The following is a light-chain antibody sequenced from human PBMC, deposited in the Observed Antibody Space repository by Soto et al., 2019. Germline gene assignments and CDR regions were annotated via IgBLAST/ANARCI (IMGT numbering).Light chain of an antibody. Sequence: SYELTQPPSVSVAPGKTARITCGGDNIASKSVDWYQQKPGQAPALVIYFDSDRPSGIPERFSGSNSGNTAILTISRVEAGDEADYYCQVWDSSRGVFGGGTKLTVL. CDR1: NIASKS. V-gene: IGLV3-21*04. J-gene: IGLJ3*02. CDR3: QVWDSSRGV. CDR2: FDS.